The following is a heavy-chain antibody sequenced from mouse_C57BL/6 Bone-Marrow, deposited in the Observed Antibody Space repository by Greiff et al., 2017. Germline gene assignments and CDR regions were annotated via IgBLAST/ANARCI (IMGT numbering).Heavy chain of an antibody. CDR1: GFSLSTFGMG. CDR3: ARIRVYALYYDY. V-gene: IGHV8-8*01. J-gene: IGHJ2*01. D-gene: IGHD2-3*01. Sequence: QVTLKVSGPGILQPSQTLSLSCSFSGFSLSTFGMGVGWIRQPPGKGLEWLAHTWWDDDKYYNPALKSRLKISKATSKNQVSLKVDNVGTADTATYYCARIRVYALYYDYWGQGTTLTVSS. CDR2: TWWDDDK.